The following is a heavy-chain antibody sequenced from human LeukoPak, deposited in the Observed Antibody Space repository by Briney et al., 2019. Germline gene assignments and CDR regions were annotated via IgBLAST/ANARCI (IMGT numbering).Heavy chain of an antibody. CDR1: RFTFSSYA. CDR3: AKAYSSSWRREDAFDI. J-gene: IGHJ3*02. CDR2: ISYDGSNK. D-gene: IGHD6-13*01. V-gene: IGHV3-30*04. Sequence: PGGSLRLSCAASRFTFSSYAMHWVRQAPGKGLEWVAVISYDGSNKYYADSVKGRFTISRDNSKNTLYLQMNSLRAEDTAVYYCAKAYSSSWRREDAFDIWGQGTMVTVSS.